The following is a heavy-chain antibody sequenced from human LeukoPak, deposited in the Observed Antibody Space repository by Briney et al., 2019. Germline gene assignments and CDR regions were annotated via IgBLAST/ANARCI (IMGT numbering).Heavy chain of an antibody. CDR3: AKEHSSSWYYFDY. Sequence: SGGSLRLSCAASGFTFSDYYMSWIRQAPGKGLEWVSYISSSGSTIYYADSVKGRFTISRDNAKNSLYLQMNSLRAEDTAVYYCAKEHSSSWYYFDYWGQGTLVTVSS. D-gene: IGHD6-13*01. V-gene: IGHV3-11*04. CDR2: ISSSGSTI. CDR1: GFTFSDYY. J-gene: IGHJ4*02.